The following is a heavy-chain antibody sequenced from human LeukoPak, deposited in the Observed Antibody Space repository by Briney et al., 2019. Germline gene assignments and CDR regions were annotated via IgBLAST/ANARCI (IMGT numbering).Heavy chain of an antibody. CDR2: IYHSGST. CDR1: GYSISSGYY. D-gene: IGHD5-18*01. V-gene: IGHV4-38-2*01. J-gene: IGHJ4*02. Sequence: PSETLSLTCAVSGYSISSGYYWGWIRQPPGKGLEWIGSIYHSGSTYYNPSLKRRVTISVDTSKNQFSLKLSSVTAADTAVYYCASTAALDGYSYGYAFDYWGQGTLVTVSS. CDR3: ASTAALDGYSYGYAFDY.